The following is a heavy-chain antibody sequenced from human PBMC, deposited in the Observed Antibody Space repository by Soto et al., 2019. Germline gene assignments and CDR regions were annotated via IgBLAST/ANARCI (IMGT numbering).Heavy chain of an antibody. V-gene: IGHV3-49*03. CDR1: GFTFGDYA. Sequence: GGSLRLSCTASGFTFGDYAMGWFRRAPGEGLEWVGFIRSNTFGGTTVYAASVKGRFTISRDDSKSIAYLQMNSLKTEDTAMYYCTRDRDILTGYYSPNSFDYWGQGA. CDR2: IRSNTFGGTT. CDR3: TRDRDILTGYYSPNSFDY. D-gene: IGHD3-9*01. J-gene: IGHJ4*02.